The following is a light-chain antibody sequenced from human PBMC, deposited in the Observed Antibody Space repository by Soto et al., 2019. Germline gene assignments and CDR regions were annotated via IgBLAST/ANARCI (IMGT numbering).Light chain of an antibody. J-gene: IGKJ4*01. CDR2: AAS. Sequence: AIRMTQSPSSLSASTGDRVTITCRASQGIRHDLGWYQQKPGKAPELLIYAASILQSGVPSRFSGSGSGTDFTLTITSLQPEDFAIYYCLQDYTYPRTFGGGTKVDIK. V-gene: IGKV1-6*01. CDR3: LQDYTYPRT. CDR1: QGIRHD.